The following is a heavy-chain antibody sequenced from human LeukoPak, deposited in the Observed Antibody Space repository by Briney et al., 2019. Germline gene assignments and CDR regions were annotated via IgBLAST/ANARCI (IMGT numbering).Heavy chain of an antibody. V-gene: IGHV3-15*07. Sequence: GGSLRLSCAASGFTFSNVWMNWDRQAPGMGREWVGRIKSKSAGGTVKYAARVEGRFTISRHDLRNMLFLQMNSLNTEDTAVYYCTSELRSLEWLLSSYALDVWGQGTMVTVSS. J-gene: IGHJ3*01. D-gene: IGHD3-3*01. CDR3: TSELRSLEWLLSSYALDV. CDR2: IKSKSAGGTV. CDR1: GFTFSNVW.